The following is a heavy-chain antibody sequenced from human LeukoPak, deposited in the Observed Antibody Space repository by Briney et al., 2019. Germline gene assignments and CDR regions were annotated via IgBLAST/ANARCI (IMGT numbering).Heavy chain of an antibody. V-gene: IGHV4-34*01. CDR3: ARSLSPYYDVTSAYWVWGY. Sequence: SETLSLTCGVSGEFFSGYYWSCLRQPPGEGLEWIGEINQSGDTNYHPSFESRVTMSVDASKKQFSLKVKSVTAADGAVYYCARSLSPYYDVTSAYWVWGYWGQGTLVIISS. CDR2: INQSGDT. J-gene: IGHJ4*02. CDR1: GEFFSGYY. D-gene: IGHD3-3*01.